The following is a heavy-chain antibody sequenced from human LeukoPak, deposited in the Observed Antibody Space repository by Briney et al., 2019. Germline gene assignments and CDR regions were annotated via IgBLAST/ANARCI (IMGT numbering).Heavy chain of an antibody. J-gene: IGHJ4*02. V-gene: IGHV3-48*03. CDR2: ISSSGSTI. CDR3: ARGGIAVAEFYFGY. Sequence: GGSLRLSCAASGFTFSSYEMNWVRQAPGQGLEWVSYISSSGSTIYYADSVKGRFTISRDNAKNSLYLQMNSLRAEDTAVYYCARGGIAVAEFYFGYWGQGTLVTVSS. CDR1: GFTFSSYE. D-gene: IGHD6-19*01.